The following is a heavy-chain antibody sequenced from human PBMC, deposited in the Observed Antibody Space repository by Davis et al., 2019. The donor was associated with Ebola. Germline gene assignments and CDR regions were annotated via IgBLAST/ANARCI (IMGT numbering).Heavy chain of an antibody. CDR3: ARHGLLYYYGMDV. CDR2: INHSGST. Sequence: SETLSLTCAVYGGSFSGYYWSWIRQPPGKGLEWIGEINHSGSTNYNPSLKSRVTISVDTSKNQSSLKLSSVTAADTAVYYCARHGLLYYYGMDVWGQGTTVTVSS. V-gene: IGHV4-34*01. CDR1: GGSFSGYY. D-gene: IGHD1-26*01. J-gene: IGHJ6*02.